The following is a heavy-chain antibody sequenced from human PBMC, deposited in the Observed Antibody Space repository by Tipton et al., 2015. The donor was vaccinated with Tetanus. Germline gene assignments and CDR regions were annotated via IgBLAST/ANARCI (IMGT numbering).Heavy chain of an antibody. CDR1: GASFSSGDYY. D-gene: IGHD3-3*01. V-gene: IGHV4-30-4*01. J-gene: IGHJ4*02. Sequence: TLSLTCTVSGASFSSGDYYWSWIRKPPGKDLEWIGYIYQTGTTYYNPSLKGRVTISLDTSKNQFSLKLTSVSAANTAVYYCARGGVDSRVFDFWGLGTLVTVSS. CDR2: IYQTGTT. CDR3: ARGGVDSRVFDF.